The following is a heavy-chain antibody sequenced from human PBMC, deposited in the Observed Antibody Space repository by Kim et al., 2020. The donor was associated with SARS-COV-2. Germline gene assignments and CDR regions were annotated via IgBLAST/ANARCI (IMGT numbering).Heavy chain of an antibody. J-gene: IGHJ6*03. V-gene: IGHV3-11*06. CDR3: VREGLGSTHYMDV. D-gene: IGHD1-7*01. Sequence: YAESVKGRFTIARANAKNSLYVQMSSLKVEDTAVYFCVREGLGSTHYMDVWGKGTTVTVSS.